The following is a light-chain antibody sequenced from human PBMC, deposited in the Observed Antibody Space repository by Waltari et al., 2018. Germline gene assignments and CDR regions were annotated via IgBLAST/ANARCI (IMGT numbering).Light chain of an antibody. V-gene: IGLV3-1*01. Sequence: SYALSQPPSVSVSPGQPASITCSGGNLGGTYASWYQLRAGQSPLLVISQHNQRPSGIPVRFSGSYTANTAALTISETQTVDEADYDCQAWNRNTVVFGGGTKLSVL. CDR2: QHN. CDR3: QAWNRNTVV. J-gene: IGLJ2*01. CDR1: NLGGTY.